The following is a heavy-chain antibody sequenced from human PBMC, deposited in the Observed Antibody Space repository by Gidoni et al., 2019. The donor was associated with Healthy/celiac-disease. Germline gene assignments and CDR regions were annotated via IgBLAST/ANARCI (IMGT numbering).Heavy chain of an antibody. D-gene: IGHD6-13*01. V-gene: IGHV4-39*01. Sequence: QLHLQESGPGLVKPSETLSLTCTVPAGSFSRSSYYWGWIRQPPGKGLGWIGSIYYSGSPYYNPSLKSRVTISVDTSKNQFSLKLSSVTAADTAVYYCARGSIAAALNYFDYWGQGTLVTVSS. CDR3: ARGSIAAALNYFDY. J-gene: IGHJ4*02. CDR2: IYYSGSP. CDR1: AGSFSRSSYY.